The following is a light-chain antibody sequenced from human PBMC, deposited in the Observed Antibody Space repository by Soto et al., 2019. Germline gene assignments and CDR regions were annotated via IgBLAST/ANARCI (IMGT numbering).Light chain of an antibody. CDR1: QGISSY. V-gene: IGKV1-9*01. CDR2: AAS. CDR3: QQLHSYPLP. Sequence: IQLTQSPSSLSASVGDRVTITCRASQGISSYLAWYQQKPGKAPKLLIYAASTLQSGVPSRFSGSGFGTDFTLTISSLQPEDFATYYGQQLHSYPLPFGPGLDVDIX. J-gene: IGKJ3*01.